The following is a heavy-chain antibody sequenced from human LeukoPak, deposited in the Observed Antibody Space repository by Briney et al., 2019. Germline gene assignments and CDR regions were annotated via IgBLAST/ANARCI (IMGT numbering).Heavy chain of an antibody. CDR2: IYSGGTT. Sequence: GGSLRLSCAASGFTLSSYWMTWVRQAPGKGLEWVSVIYSGGTTYYADSVKGRFTISRDNSKNTLYLQMNSLRDEDTAVYYCARGVAAAGTTLDYWGQGTLVTVSS. CDR1: GFTLSSYW. CDR3: ARGVAAAGTTLDY. D-gene: IGHD6-13*01. J-gene: IGHJ4*02. V-gene: IGHV3-66*01.